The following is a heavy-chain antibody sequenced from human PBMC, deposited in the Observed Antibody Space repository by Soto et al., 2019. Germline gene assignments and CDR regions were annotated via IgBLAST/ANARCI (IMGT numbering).Heavy chain of an antibody. D-gene: IGHD2-15*01. V-gene: IGHV3-48*02. CDR1: GFTFSSYS. Sequence: EVQLVESGGGLVQPGGSLRLSCAASGFTFSSYSMNWVRQAPGKGLEWVSYISSSSSTIYYADSVKGRFTISRDNAKNSLYLQMNSLRDEDTAVYYCARELPNLRPCYYGMDVWGQGTTVTVSS. CDR3: ARELPNLRPCYYGMDV. J-gene: IGHJ6*02. CDR2: ISSSSSTI.